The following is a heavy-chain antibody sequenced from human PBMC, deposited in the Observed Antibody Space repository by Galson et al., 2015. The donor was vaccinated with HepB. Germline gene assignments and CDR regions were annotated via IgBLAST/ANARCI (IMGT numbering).Heavy chain of an antibody. D-gene: IGHD2-15*01. CDR1: GFTIGGIA. CDR2: VTNIVSGSNT. CDR3: AKGKNGYCGGGTCYHVFDY. Sequence: SLRLSCAASGFTIGGIAMSWVRQAPGKGLEWVSAVTNIVSGSNTYYAASVKGRFTISRDDSKNTLFLQINSLRAEDTALYYCAKGKNGYCGGGTCYHVFDYWGQGSLVTVSS. J-gene: IGHJ4*02. V-gene: IGHV3-23*01.